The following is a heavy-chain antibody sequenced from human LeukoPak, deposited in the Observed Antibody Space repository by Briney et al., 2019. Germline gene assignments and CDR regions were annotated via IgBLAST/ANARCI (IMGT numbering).Heavy chain of an antibody. Sequence: SETLSLTCAVSGGSISSSNWWSWVRQPPGKGLEWIGEIYHSGSTNYNPSLKSRVTISVDKSKNQFSLKLSSVTAADTAVYYCARDFRQQQLVLFDYWGQGTLVTVSS. CDR1: GGSISSSNW. V-gene: IGHV4-4*02. J-gene: IGHJ4*02. D-gene: IGHD6-13*01. CDR3: ARDFRQQQLVLFDY. CDR2: IYHSGST.